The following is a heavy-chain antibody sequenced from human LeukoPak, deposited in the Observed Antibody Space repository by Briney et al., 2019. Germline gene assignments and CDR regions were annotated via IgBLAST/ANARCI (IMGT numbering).Heavy chain of an antibody. CDR2: ISSSSSTT. CDR1: GFTFSSYS. D-gene: IGHD3-10*01. CDR3: AKEGRFGEQIDY. J-gene: IGHJ4*02. V-gene: IGHV3-48*01. Sequence: QSGGSLRLSCAASGFTFSSYSMNWVRQAPGKGLEWVSYISSSSSTTYYADSVKGRFTISRDNSKNTLYLQMNSLRAEDTAVYYCAKEGRFGEQIDYWGQGTLVTVSS.